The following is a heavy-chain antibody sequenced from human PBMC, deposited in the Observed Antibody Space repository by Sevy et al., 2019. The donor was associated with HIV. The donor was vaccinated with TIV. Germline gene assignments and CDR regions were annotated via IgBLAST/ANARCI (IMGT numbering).Heavy chain of an antibody. V-gene: IGHV3-21*01. D-gene: IGHD6-19*01. CDR2: ISGLSNYI. J-gene: IGHJ3*02. Sequence: GGSLRLSCAASGFTFSSYPMHWVRQAPGKGLEWVSSISGLSNYIYYADSVKGRFSIPRDNTKNSVYLQMNSLRGEDTAVFYCARAVPATDAFDIWGQGTLVTVSS. CDR1: GFTFSSYP. CDR3: ARAVPATDAFDI.